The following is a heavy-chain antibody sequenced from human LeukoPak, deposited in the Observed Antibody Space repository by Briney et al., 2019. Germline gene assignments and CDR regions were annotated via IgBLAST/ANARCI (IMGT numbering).Heavy chain of an antibody. J-gene: IGHJ6*02. CDR3: ATRLYYYYGMDV. V-gene: IGHV4-34*08. CDR2: LDHTGST. CDR1: GFTFSSYA. Sequence: GSLRLSRAASGFTFSSYAMTWVRQSPGKGLEWIGELDHTGSTNYNPSLKGRVTISGDTSKNQFSLNLTSVTAADTAVYYCATRLYYYYGMDVWGQGTTVFVSS.